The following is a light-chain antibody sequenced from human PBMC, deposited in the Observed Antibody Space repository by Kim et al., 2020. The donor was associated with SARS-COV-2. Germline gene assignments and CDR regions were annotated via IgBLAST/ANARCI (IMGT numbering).Light chain of an antibody. Sequence: AMGQYARIASGGNNTGMNNVPWYQEKPGQAPVLFIYSDSNRPSGIPARFSGSNSGNTATLPISRAQAGDEADYYCQVWDSSTGVVFGGGTQLTV. J-gene: IGLJ2*01. CDR2: SDS. CDR3: QVWDSSTGVV. CDR1: NTGMNN. V-gene: IGLV3-9*01.